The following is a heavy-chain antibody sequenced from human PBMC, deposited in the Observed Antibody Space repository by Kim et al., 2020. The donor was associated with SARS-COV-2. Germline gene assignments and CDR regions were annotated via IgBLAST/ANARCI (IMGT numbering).Heavy chain of an antibody. D-gene: IGHD6-19*01. V-gene: IGHV3-49*03. CDR3: TGDSAGWYGIGEY. J-gene: IGHJ4*02. CDR2: IRSKGYGETP. Sequence: GGSLRLSCTASGFTFGDYAVSWFRQAPGKGLEWVGFIRSKGYGETPDYAASVKGRFIISRDDSRSIAYLQMNGLKTEDTAMYYCTGDSAGWYGIGEYWGQGTLVTVSS. CDR1: GFTFGDYA.